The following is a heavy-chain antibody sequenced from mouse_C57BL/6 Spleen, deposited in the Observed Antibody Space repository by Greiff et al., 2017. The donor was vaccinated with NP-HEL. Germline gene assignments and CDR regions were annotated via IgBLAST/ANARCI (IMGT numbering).Heavy chain of an antibody. CDR1: GFSLTSYG. Sequence: QVQLQQSGPGLVQPSQSLSITCTVSGFSLTSYGVHWVRQSPGKGLEWLGVIWSGGSTDYNAAFISRLSISKDNSKSQVFFKMNSLQADDTAIYYCARNSRETYYSNYFYAMDYWGQGTSVTVSS. CDR2: IWSGGST. CDR3: ARNSRETYYSNYFYAMDY. D-gene: IGHD2-5*01. V-gene: IGHV2-2*01. J-gene: IGHJ4*01.